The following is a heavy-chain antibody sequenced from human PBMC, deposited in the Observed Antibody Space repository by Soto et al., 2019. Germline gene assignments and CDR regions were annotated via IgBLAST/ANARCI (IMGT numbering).Heavy chain of an antibody. J-gene: IGHJ6*02. D-gene: IGHD3-10*01. Sequence: PGVSLRLSCAASGFTFSSYGMHWVRQAPGKGLEWVAVIWYDGSNKYYADSVKGRFTISRDNSKNTLYLQMNSLRAEDTAVYYCARGAVRGTYYYYGMDVWAQGTTVTVSS. V-gene: IGHV3-33*01. CDR1: GFTFSSYG. CDR3: ARGAVRGTYYYYGMDV. CDR2: IWYDGSNK.